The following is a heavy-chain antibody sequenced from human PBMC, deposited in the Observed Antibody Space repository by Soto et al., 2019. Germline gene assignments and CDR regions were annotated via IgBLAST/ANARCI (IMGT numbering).Heavy chain of an antibody. CDR1: GYTFTSYG. CDR2: ISAYNGNT. J-gene: IGHJ4*02. Sequence: ASVKVSCKASGYTFTSYGISWVRQAPGQGLEWMGWISAYNGNTNYAQKLQGRVTMTTDTSTSTAYMELRSLRSDDTAVYYCARVIRFGELLTPAYYFDYWGQGTLVTVSS. CDR3: ARVIRFGELLTPAYYFDY. D-gene: IGHD3-10*01. V-gene: IGHV1-18*01.